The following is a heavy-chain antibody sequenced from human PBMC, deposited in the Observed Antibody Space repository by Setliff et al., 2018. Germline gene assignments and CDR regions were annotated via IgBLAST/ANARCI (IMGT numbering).Heavy chain of an antibody. CDR2: TIPIFGTT. V-gene: IGHV1-69*06. CDR1: GYTFTDYY. D-gene: IGHD3-10*01. J-gene: IGHJ4*02. Sequence: SVKVSCKASGYTFTDYYIHWVRQAPGQGLEWMGGTIPIFGTTNYAQRFQGRVTMTEDTSSDTAYMELSSLRPEDTAVYYCAIDSVVRGFINGDSFDYWGQGTLVTVSS. CDR3: AIDSVVRGFINGDSFDY.